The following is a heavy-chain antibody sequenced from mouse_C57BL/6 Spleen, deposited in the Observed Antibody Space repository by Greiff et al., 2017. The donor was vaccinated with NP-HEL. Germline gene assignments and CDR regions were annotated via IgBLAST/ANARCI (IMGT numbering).Heavy chain of an antibody. D-gene: IGHD2-10*01. CDR3: ARGALLNDRDY. V-gene: IGHV1-78*01. J-gene: IGHJ4*01. Sequence: QVQLKESDAGLVKPGASVKLSCSVSGYTFTDHTIYWMNQRPEQGLVWIGYIYRRDGSTKYHEMLKGQVTFTADKSSNTVYMQLNSLTSEDTAVYYCARGALLNDRDYWGQGTTLTVSS. CDR1: GYTFTDHT. CDR2: IYRRDGST.